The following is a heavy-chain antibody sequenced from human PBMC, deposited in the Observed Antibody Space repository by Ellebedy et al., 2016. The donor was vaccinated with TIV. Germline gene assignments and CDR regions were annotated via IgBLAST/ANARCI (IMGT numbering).Heavy chain of an antibody. CDR3: ARGGDYDILIGLLDY. CDR2: IWYDGSNE. CDR1: GFSFSTYG. D-gene: IGHD3-9*01. V-gene: IGHV3-33*01. Sequence: PGGSLRLSCAASGFSFSTYGMHWVRQTPGKGLEWVAVIWYDGSNEFYADSVKGRITISRDNSKNTLYLQMNSLRAEDTDVYYCARGGDYDILIGLLDYWGQGTLVTVSS. J-gene: IGHJ4*02.